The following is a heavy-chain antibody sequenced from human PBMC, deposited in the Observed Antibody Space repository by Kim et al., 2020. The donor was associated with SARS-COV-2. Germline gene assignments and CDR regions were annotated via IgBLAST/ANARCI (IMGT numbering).Heavy chain of an antibody. CDR3: AKDSGPGGVVDPTEGY. J-gene: IGHJ4*02. D-gene: IGHD1-26*01. CDR1: GFTFSSYG. CDR2: ISYDGSNK. Sequence: GGSLRLSCAASGFTFSSYGMHWVRQAPGKGLEWVAVISYDGSNKYYADSVKGRFTISRDNSKNTLYLQMNSLRAEDTAVYYCAKDSGPGGVVDPTEGYWGQGTLVTVSS. V-gene: IGHV3-30*18.